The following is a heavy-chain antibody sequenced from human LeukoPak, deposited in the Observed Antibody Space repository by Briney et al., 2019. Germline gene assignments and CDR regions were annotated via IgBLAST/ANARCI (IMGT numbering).Heavy chain of an antibody. V-gene: IGHV3-30*02. J-gene: IGHJ4*02. CDR1: GFTFSSYG. Sequence: GGSLRLSCAASGFTFSSYGMHWVRQAPGKGLEWVAFIRYDGSNKYYADSVKGRFTISRDNSKNTLHLQMNSLRAEDTAVYYCAKEDTISRAFDYWGQGTLVTVSS. D-gene: IGHD3-3*01. CDR3: AKEDTISRAFDY. CDR2: IRYDGSNK.